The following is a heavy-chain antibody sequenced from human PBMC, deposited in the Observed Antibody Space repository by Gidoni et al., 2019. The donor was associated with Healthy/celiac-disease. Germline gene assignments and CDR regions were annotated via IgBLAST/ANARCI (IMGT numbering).Heavy chain of an antibody. CDR1: GYTFTSYD. D-gene: IGHD2-2*01. Sequence: QVQLVQSGAEVKKPGASVKVSCKASGYTFTSYDINWVRQATGQGLEWMGWMNPNSGNTGYAQKFQGRVTMTRNTSISTAYMELSSLRSEDTAVYYCARGPLGYCSSASCWYAFDIWGQGTMVTVSS. CDR2: MNPNSGNT. CDR3: ARGPLGYCSSASCWYAFDI. V-gene: IGHV1-8*01. J-gene: IGHJ3*02.